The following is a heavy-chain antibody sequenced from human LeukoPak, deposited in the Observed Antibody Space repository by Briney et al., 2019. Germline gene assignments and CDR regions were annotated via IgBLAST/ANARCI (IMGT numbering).Heavy chain of an antibody. CDR1: GYTFTSYD. J-gene: IGHJ5*02. CDR3: ARGYCSGCSCYMAASWFDP. D-gene: IGHD2-15*01. V-gene: IGHV1-8*03. Sequence: ASVKVSCKASGYTFTSYDINWVRQATGQGLEWMGWMNPNSGNTGYAQKFQGRVTITRNTSISTAYMELSSLRSEDTAVYYCARGYCSGCSCYMAASWFDPWGQGTLVTVSS. CDR2: MNPNSGNT.